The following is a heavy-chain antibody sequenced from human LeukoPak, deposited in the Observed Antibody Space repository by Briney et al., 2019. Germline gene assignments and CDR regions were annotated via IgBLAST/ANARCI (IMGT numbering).Heavy chain of an antibody. Sequence: GGSLRLSCAASGFSFTSYGMHWVRQAPGKGLEWVAVIWYDGTNKYYADSVRGRFTISRDTSNNMLYLQMNSLRAEDTAVYYCARVSESGNSDYWGQGTLVTVSS. V-gene: IGHV3-33*01. D-gene: IGHD4-23*01. CDR2: IWYDGTNK. CDR1: GFSFTSYG. J-gene: IGHJ4*02. CDR3: ARVSESGNSDY.